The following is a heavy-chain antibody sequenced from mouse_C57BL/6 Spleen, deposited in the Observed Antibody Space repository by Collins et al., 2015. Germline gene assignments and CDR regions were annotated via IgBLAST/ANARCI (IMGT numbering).Heavy chain of an antibody. V-gene: IGHV5-16*01. D-gene: IGHD2-1*01. J-gene: IGHJ2*01. Sequence: EVKLVESEGGLVQPGSSMKLSCTASGFTFSDYYMAWVRQVPEKGLEWVANINYDGSKTYSLDSLKSRFIISRDNGKNILYLQMNSLRSEDTATYYCAKGDYGNYLDYWGQGTTLTVSS. CDR3: AKGDYGNYLDY. CDR2: INYDGSKT. CDR1: GFTFSDYY.